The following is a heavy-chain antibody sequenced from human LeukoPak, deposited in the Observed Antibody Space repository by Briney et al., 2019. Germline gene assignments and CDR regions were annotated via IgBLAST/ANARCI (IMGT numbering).Heavy chain of an antibody. J-gene: IGHJ4*02. V-gene: IGHV3-48*03. CDR3: ASGPIRYSYGGPYYFDY. D-gene: IGHD5-18*01. CDR2: ISSSGSTI. CDR1: GFTFSSYE. Sequence: PSGGSLRLSCAASGFTFSSYEMNWVRQAPGKGLQWVSYISSSGSTIYYADSVKGQFTISRDNAKNSLYLQMNSLRAEDTAVYYCASGPIRYSYGGPYYFDYWGQGTLDTVSS.